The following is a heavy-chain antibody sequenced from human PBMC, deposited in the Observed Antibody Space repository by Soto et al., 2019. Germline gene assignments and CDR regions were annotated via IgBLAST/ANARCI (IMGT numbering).Heavy chain of an antibody. V-gene: IGHV2-5*02. CDR3: VHKGAGMVTGNFDY. D-gene: IGHD5-18*01. J-gene: IGHJ4*02. CDR2: IYWDDDK. CDR1: GFSLSTNGVG. Sequence: QITFKESGPTLVKPTQTLTLTCTFSGFSLSTNGVGVGWIRQPPGKALEWLAVIYWDDDKRYSPSLKSRLTITKDTSKNQVVLTMTNMDPVDTATYYCVHKGAGMVTGNFDYWGQGTLVTVSS.